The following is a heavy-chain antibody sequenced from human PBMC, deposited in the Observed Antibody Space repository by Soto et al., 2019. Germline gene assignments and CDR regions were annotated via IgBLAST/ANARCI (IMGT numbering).Heavy chain of an antibody. CDR1: GGSFRGYY. D-gene: IGHD6-13*01. Sequence: PSATLALTCAVCGGSFRGYYGSGIRQPPGKGLEWIGEINHSGSTNYNPSLKSRLTISVDTSKNQFSLKLSSVTAADTAVYYCARGRLAYRSRWYVGSTWLDPRAQGPFVTVYS. J-gene: IGHJ5*02. V-gene: IGHV4-34*01. CDR2: INHSGST. CDR3: ARGRLAYRSRWYVGSTWLDP.